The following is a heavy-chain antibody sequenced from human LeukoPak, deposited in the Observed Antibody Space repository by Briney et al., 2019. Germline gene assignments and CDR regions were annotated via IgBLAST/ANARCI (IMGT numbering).Heavy chain of an antibody. V-gene: IGHV3-21*04. Sequence: SGGSLRLSCAVSGFNFNTYSMNWVRQAPGKGPEWVSSISSTSNYIYYAESVKGRFAVSRDNAKNTLYLQMNSLRAEDTAVYYCASLLEYSSSSFDYWGQGTLVTVSS. CDR3: ASLLEYSSSSFDY. D-gene: IGHD6-6*01. CDR2: ISSTSNYI. CDR1: GFNFNTYS. J-gene: IGHJ4*02.